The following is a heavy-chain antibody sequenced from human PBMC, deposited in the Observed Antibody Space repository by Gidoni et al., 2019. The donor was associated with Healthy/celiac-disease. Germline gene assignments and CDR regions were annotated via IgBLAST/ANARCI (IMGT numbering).Heavy chain of an antibody. Sequence: EVQLVESGGGLVQPGRSLRLSCAASGFTFDDYARHWVRQAPGKGLEWVSGISCNSGSIGYADSVKGRFTISRDNAKTSLYLQMNSLRAEDTALYYCAKVEGPSYYYDSSGPFDYWGQGTLVTVSS. J-gene: IGHJ4*02. CDR2: ISCNSGSI. CDR3: AKVEGPSYYYDSSGPFDY. V-gene: IGHV3-9*01. D-gene: IGHD3-22*01. CDR1: GFTFDDYA.